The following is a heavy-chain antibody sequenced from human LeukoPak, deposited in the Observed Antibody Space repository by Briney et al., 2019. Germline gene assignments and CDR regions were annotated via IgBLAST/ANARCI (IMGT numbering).Heavy chain of an antibody. V-gene: IGHV3-7*01. D-gene: IGHD4-11*01. CDR1: GFAFSSYW. J-gene: IGHJ4*02. Sequence: GGSLRLSCVASGFAFSSYWMSWVRQAPGKGLELVANISPDGSAEDYVDSVRGRFAISRDNAKRSLYLQMNSLSPEDTAVYYCANQAYSQFDYWGQGTRVSVSS. CDR2: ISPDGSAE. CDR3: ANQAYSQFDY.